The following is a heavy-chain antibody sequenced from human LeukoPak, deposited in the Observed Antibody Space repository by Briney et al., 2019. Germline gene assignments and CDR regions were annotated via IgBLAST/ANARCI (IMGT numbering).Heavy chain of an antibody. V-gene: IGHV3-30-3*01. J-gene: IGHJ4*02. CDR2: ISYDGSNK. Sequence: PGGSLRLSCAASGFTFSSYAMHWVRQAPGKGLEWVAVISYDGSNKYYADSVKGRFTISRDNSKNTLYLQMNSLRAEGTAVYYCARDLLHAAYYFDYWGQGTLVTVSS. D-gene: IGHD2-15*01. CDR3: ARDLLHAAYYFDY. CDR1: GFTFSSYA.